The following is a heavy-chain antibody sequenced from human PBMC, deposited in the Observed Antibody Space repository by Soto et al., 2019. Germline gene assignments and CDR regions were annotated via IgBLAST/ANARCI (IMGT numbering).Heavy chain of an antibody. J-gene: IGHJ3*02. V-gene: IGHV3-7*01. Sequence: GGSLRLSCAASGFTFSSYWMSWVRQAPGKGLEWVANIKQDGSEKYYVDSVKGRFTISRDNAKNSLNLQMNSLRAEDTAVYYCARSEYQLLLDAFDIWGQGTMVTVSS. D-gene: IGHD2-2*01. CDR3: ARSEYQLLLDAFDI. CDR2: IKQDGSEK. CDR1: GFTFSSYW.